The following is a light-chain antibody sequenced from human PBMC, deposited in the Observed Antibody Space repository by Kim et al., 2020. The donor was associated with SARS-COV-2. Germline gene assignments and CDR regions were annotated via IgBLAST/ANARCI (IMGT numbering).Light chain of an antibody. CDR1: SSDVGSYNL. Sequence: VSGPPGQSITISCTGTSSDVGSYNLVSWYQQHPGKAPKLMIYEVSKRPSGVSNRFSGSKSGNTASLTISGLQAEDEADYYCCSYVVFGGGTQLTVL. J-gene: IGLJ2*01. CDR2: EVS. CDR3: CSYVV. V-gene: IGLV2-23*02.